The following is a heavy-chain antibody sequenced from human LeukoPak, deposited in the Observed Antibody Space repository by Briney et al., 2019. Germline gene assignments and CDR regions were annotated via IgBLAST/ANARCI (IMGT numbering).Heavy chain of an antibody. CDR1: GGTISSYY. J-gene: IGHJ3*02. Sequence: PSETLSLTCTVSGGTISSYYWSWIRHPPGKGLEWIGHIYYSGSTNYNPSLKSRVTISVDTSKNQFSLKLSSVTAADTAVYYCARDSVTNWVYAFDIWGQGTMVTVSS. D-gene: IGHD7-27*01. CDR3: ARDSVTNWVYAFDI. V-gene: IGHV4-59*01. CDR2: IYYSGST.